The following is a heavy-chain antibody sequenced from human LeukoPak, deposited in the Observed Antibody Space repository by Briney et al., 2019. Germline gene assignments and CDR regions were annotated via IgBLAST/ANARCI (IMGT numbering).Heavy chain of an antibody. V-gene: IGHV3-7*03. D-gene: IGHD6-13*01. CDR2: IKQDGSEK. CDR1: GFTFSNLW. J-gene: IGHJ4*02. Sequence: GGSLRLSCAASGFTFSNLWMSWVRQAPGKGLKWVANIKQDGSEKYYVDSVKGRFTISRDNAQNSLYLQMNSLRAVDTAIYYCATSTAAAGTDWGQGTLVTVSS. CDR3: ATSTAAAGTD.